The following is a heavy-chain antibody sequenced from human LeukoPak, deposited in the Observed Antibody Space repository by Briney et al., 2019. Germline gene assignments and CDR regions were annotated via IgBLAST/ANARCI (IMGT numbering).Heavy chain of an antibody. J-gene: IGHJ4*02. V-gene: IGHV3-7*01. D-gene: IGHD5-24*01. CDR1: GFSFSSYW. Sequence: PGGSLRLSCAASGFSFSSYWMKWVRQDPGKGLEWVANIKGDGSEKYYVDSVKGRFTISRDNAKNSLYLQMNSLRVEDTAVYYCARGVTMATITPLLCWGQGTLVTVSS. CDR3: ARGVTMATITPLLC. CDR2: IKGDGSEK.